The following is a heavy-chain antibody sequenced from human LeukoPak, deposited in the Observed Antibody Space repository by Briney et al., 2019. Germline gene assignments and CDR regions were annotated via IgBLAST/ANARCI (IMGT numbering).Heavy chain of an antibody. CDR2: INYSGNT. CDR3: ARGGGVTYYDSTGYLWYFDY. J-gene: IGHJ4*02. CDR1: GASMGTNF. Sequence: PSETLSLTCGVSGASMGTNFWNWIRQSPGKGLEWIAYINYSGNTNYNPSLRSRVSISLDKSRNQFSLKLSSVTAADTAVYYCARGGGVTYYDSTGYLWYFDYWGQGTLVTVSS. V-gene: IGHV4-59*01. D-gene: IGHD3-22*01.